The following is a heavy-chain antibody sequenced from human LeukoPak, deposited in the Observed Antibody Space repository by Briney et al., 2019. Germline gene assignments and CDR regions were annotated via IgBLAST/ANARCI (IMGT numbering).Heavy chain of an antibody. D-gene: IGHD4-17*01. V-gene: IGHV1-69*01. CDR3: ARADYGDYGYFDY. J-gene: IGHJ4*02. CDR2: IIPIFGTA. Sequence: KXXXXTXSSYAISWVRQAPGQXLEWMGGIIPIFGTANYAQKFQGRVTITADESTSTAYMELSSLRSEDTAVYYCARADYGDYGYFDYWGQGTLVTVSS. CDR1: XXTXSSYA.